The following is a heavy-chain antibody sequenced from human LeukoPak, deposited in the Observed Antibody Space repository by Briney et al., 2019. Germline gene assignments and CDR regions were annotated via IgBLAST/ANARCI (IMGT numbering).Heavy chain of an antibody. J-gene: IGHJ4*02. V-gene: IGHV3-11*06. CDR3: ARLPYYYDSSGYYYFSFDY. CDR1: GFSFSDYY. CDR2: ISESGSST. Sequence: PGGSLRLSCAPSGFSFSDYYMIWIRQAPGKGLEWVSYISESGSSTNYAGSVRGRFTISRDNAKNSLYLQMNSLRAEDTAVYYCARLPYYYDSSGYYYFSFDYWGQGTLVTVSS. D-gene: IGHD3-22*01.